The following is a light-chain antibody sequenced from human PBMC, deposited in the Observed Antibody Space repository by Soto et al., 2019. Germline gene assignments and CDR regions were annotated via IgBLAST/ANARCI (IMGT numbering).Light chain of an antibody. Sequence: QPVLTQSPSASATPGQRVTISCSGGRSNIGTYTVNWYQQLPGTAPTLLIFRNHQRPSGVPDRFSGSKSGTSASLAISGPQSEDEADYYWAAWDDSLRAVVFGGGTKRTVL. V-gene: IGLV1-44*01. CDR1: RSNIGTYT. J-gene: IGLJ2*01. CDR2: RNH. CDR3: AAWDDSLRAVV.